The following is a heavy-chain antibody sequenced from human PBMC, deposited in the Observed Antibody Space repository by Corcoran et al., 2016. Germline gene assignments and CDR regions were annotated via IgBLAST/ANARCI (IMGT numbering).Heavy chain of an antibody. J-gene: IGHJ6*02. Sequence: EVQLVESGGGLVQPGGSLRLSCAASGFTFSSYWMHWVRQAPGKGLVWVSRINSDGSSTSYADSVKGRFTISRDNAKKTLYLQRNRLSAEETAVYYCARGTVDTGMASGMDVWGQGTTVTVSS. CDR2: INSDGSST. CDR1: GFTFSSYW. D-gene: IGHD5-18*01. CDR3: ARGTVDTGMASGMDV. V-gene: IGHV3-74*01.